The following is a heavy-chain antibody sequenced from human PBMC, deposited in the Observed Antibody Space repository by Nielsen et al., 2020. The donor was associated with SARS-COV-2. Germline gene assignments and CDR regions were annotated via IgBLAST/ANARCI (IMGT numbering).Heavy chain of an antibody. D-gene: IGHD3-3*01. CDR3: ARGIQFLEFDY. J-gene: IGHJ4*01. V-gene: IGHV4-4*02. CDR2: INYSGST. Sequence: GSLRLSCAVSGDSISSRNWWSWVRQPPGKGLEWIGEINYSGSTDYNPSLESRVTISADKTKNQFSLKLTSVTAADTAVYYCARGIQFLEFDYWGHGTLVTVSS. CDR1: GDSISSRNW.